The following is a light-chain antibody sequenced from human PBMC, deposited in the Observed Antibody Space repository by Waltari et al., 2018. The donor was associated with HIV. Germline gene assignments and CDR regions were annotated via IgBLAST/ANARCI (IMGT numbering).Light chain of an antibody. V-gene: IGKV1-27*01. J-gene: IGKJ1*01. CDR1: QGISSY. CDR3: QKYNSAPRT. Sequence: DIQMTQSPSSLSASVGDRVTITCRASQGISSYLAWYRQKPGKVPELLIYGASTLQSGVPSRFSGSGYGTDFTLTISSLQPEDVATYFCQKYNSAPRTFGKGTKVEIK. CDR2: GAS.